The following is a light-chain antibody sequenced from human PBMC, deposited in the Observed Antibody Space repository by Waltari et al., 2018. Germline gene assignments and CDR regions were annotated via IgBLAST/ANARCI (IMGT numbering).Light chain of an antibody. J-gene: IGLJ2*01. CDR2: QNT. V-gene: IGLV3-1*01. CDR1: KLGNKF. Sequence: SYELTQPPSVSVSPGQTASIPCSGDKLGNKFAYWYQQKAGQSPFLVIYQNTQRPSGIPERFSGSNSGNTATLTISGTQAMDEADYYCQAWDSGVVFGGGTKLTVL. CDR3: QAWDSGVV.